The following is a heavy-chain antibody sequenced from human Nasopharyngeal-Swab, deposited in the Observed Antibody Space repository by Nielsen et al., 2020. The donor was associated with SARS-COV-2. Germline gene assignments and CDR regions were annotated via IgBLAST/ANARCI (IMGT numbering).Heavy chain of an antibody. CDR3: AKLLYVWGTYRYTKIDAFDI. D-gene: IGHD3-16*02. CDR2: ISSSGSTI. V-gene: IGHV3-11*01. Sequence: GGSLRLSCAASGFTFSDYYMSWIRQAPGKGLEWVSYISSSGSTIYYADSVKGRFTISRDNAKNSLYLQMNSLRAEDTAVYYCAKLLYVWGTYRYTKIDAFDIWGQGTMVTVSS. J-gene: IGHJ3*02. CDR1: GFTFSDYY.